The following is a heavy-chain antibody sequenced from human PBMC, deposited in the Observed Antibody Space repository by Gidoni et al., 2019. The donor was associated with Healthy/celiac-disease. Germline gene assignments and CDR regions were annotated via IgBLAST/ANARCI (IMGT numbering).Heavy chain of an antibody. V-gene: IGHV3-64D*06. CDR1: GFTFSSYA. CDR3: ASLTDDYGDHGTGH. J-gene: IGHJ4*02. CDR2: ISSNGGST. Sequence: EVQLVESGGGLVQPGGSLRLSCSASGFTFSSYAMHWVRQAPGKGLEYVSAISSNGGSTYYADSVKGRFTISRDNSKNTLYLQMSSLRAEDTAVYYCASLTDDYGDHGTGHWGQGTLVTVSS. D-gene: IGHD4-17*01.